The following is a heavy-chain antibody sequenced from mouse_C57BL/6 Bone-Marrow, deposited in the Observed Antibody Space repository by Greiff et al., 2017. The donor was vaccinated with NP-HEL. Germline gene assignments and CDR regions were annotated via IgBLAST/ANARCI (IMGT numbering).Heavy chain of an antibody. J-gene: IGHJ2*01. CDR2: ISSGGSYT. V-gene: IGHV5-6*01. D-gene: IGHD2-1*01. CDR3: ARHKGYYGNYGFFDY. CDR1: GFTFSSYG. Sequence: EVMLVESGGDLVKPGGSLKLSCAASGFTFSSYGMSWVRQTPDKRLEWVATISSGGSYTYYPASVKGRFTISRDNAKNTLYLQMSSLKSEDTAMYYCARHKGYYGNYGFFDYWGQGTTLTVSS.